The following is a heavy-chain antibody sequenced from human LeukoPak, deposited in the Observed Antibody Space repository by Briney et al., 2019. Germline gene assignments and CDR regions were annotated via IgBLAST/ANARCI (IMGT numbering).Heavy chain of an antibody. J-gene: IGHJ4*02. D-gene: IGHD4/OR15-4a*01. CDR2: INQDGSGK. CDR3: ARGQGAY. V-gene: IGHV3-7*01. CDR1: GFTFNTYW. Sequence: PGGSLRLSCAASGFTFNTYWVNWVRQAPGKGLEWVANINQDGSGKYYADSPKGRFTISRDNAKNSLYLQMNSLRAEDTAVYYCARGQGAYWGQGTLVTVSS.